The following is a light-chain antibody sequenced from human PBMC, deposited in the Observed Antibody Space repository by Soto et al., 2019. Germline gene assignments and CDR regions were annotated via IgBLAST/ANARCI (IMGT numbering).Light chain of an antibody. Sequence: DIQVTQSPSSLSASIGDRVSIICRASESIRIHLNWYQQKPGKAPRLLIYKASSLESGVPSRFSGSGSGTEFTLTISSLQTDDFATYFCQQYNSYPLTFGGGTKVDIK. CDR2: KAS. J-gene: IGKJ4*01. CDR3: QQYNSYPLT. V-gene: IGKV1-5*03. CDR1: ESIRIH.